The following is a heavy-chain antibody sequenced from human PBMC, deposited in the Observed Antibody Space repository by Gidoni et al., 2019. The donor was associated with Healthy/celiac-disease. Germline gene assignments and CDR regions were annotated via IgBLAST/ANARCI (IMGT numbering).Heavy chain of an antibody. D-gene: IGHD5-12*01. J-gene: IGHJ4*02. CDR2: IYYSGST. Sequence: QLQLQESGPGLVKPSETLSLTCTVSGGSISSSSYYWGWIRQPPGKGLEWIGSIYYSGSTYYNPSLKSRVTISVDTSKNQFSLKLSSVTAADTAVYYCARQGNRDGSFDYWGQGTLVTVSS. CDR1: GGSISSSSYY. V-gene: IGHV4-39*01. CDR3: ARQGNRDGSFDY.